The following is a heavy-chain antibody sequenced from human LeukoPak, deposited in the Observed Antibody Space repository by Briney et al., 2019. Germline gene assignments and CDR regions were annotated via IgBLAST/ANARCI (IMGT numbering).Heavy chain of an antibody. V-gene: IGHV4-39*07. CDR1: AGSISSNGYN. J-gene: IGHJ5*02. CDR3: ARVSGVLLLRYNWFDP. Sequence: PSETLSLTCTVSAGSISSNGYNWDWIRQSPGKGLEWIGSVYINGNTFYNPSLKSRVTISVDTSKNQFSLKLSSVTAADTAVYYCARVSGVLLLRYNWFDPWGQGTLVTVSS. CDR2: VYINGNT. D-gene: IGHD3-22*01.